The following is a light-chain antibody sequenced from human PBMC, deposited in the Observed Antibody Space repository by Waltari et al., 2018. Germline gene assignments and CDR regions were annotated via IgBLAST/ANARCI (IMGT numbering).Light chain of an antibody. CDR1: QSIFSRSKNRNH. CDR3: LQYYNTPRS. Sequence: DIVMTQSPDSLAVSLGERATINCKASQSIFSRSKNRNHLAWYQHKPGQPPRLLIYWATIRESGVPDQFSGSGSGTDFALTISSLQAEDVAIYFCLQYYNTPRSFGQGTKLEIK. J-gene: IGKJ2*01. V-gene: IGKV4-1*01. CDR2: WAT.